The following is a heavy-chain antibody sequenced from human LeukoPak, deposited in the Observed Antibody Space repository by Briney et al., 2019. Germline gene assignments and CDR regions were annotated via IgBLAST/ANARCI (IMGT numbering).Heavy chain of an antibody. CDR3: ARQAPIAAVFDY. CDR1: GGSISSYY. CDR2: IYYSGST. V-gene: IGHV4-59*08. J-gene: IGHJ4*02. D-gene: IGHD6-13*01. Sequence: PSETLSLTCTVSGGSISSYYWSWIRQPPGKGLEWIGYIYYSGSTNYNPSLKSRVSISVDTSKNQFSRKLSSVTAADTAVYYCARQAPIAAVFDYWGQGTLVTVSS.